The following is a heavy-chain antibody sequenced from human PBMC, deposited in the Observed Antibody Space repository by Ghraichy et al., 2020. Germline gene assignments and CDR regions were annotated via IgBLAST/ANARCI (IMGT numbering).Heavy chain of an antibody. CDR3: AQGGFLRYFDWPYFDY. D-gene: IGHD3-9*01. J-gene: IGHJ4*02. CDR1: GFSLSTSGVG. Sequence: SGPTLVKPTQTLTLTCTFSGFSLSTSGVGVGWIRQPPGKALEWLALIYWDDDKRYSPSLKSRLTITKDTSKNQVVLTMTNMDPVDTATYYCAQGGFLRYFDWPYFDYWGQGTLVTVSS. V-gene: IGHV2-5*02. CDR2: IYWDDDK.